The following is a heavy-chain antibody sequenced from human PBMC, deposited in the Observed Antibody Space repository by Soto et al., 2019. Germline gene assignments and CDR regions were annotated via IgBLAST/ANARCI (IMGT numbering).Heavy chain of an antibody. CDR3: ARHGGIDSSGYYNYYYYGMDV. Sequence: GESLKISCKGSGYSFTSYWISWVRQMPGKGLEWMGRIDPSDSYTNYSPSFQGHVTISADKSISTAYLQWSSLKASDTAMYYCARHGGIDSSGYYNYYYYGMDVWGQGTTVTV. V-gene: IGHV5-10-1*01. J-gene: IGHJ6*02. D-gene: IGHD3-22*01. CDR2: IDPSDSYT. CDR1: GYSFTSYW.